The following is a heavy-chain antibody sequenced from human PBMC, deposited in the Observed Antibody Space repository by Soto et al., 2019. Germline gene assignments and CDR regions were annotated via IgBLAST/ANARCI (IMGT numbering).Heavy chain of an antibody. CDR3: ARTTTDIVVVVAANFDP. V-gene: IGHV1-18*01. CDR2: ISAYNGNT. D-gene: IGHD2-15*01. CDR1: GYTFTSYG. Sequence: ASVKVSCKASGYTFTSYGISWVRQAPGQGLEWMGWISAYNGNTNYAQKLQGRVTMTTDTSTSTAYMELRSLRSDDTAVYYCARTTTDIVVVVAANFDPWGQGTLVTVSS. J-gene: IGHJ5*02.